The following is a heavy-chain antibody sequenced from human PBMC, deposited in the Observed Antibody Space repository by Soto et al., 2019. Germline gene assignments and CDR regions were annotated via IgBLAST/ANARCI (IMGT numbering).Heavy chain of an antibody. V-gene: IGHV4-34*01. CDR1: GGSFSGYY. J-gene: IGHJ4*02. D-gene: IGHD4-17*01. CDR2: INHSGST. CDR3: AIGFDGTVTIPVGEAYYFDY. Sequence: PSETLSLTCAVYGGSFSGYYWSWIRQPPGKGLEWIGEINHSGSTNYNPSLKSRVTISVDTSKNQFSLKLSSVTAADTAVYYCAIGFDGTVTIPVGEAYYFDYWGQGTLVTVSS.